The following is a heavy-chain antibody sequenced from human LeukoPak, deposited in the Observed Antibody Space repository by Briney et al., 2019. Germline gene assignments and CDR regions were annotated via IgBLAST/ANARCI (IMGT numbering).Heavy chain of an antibody. CDR3: ARVPNYYYYYGMDV. J-gene: IGHJ6*02. CDR2: IYYSGST. V-gene: IGHV4-59*01. CDR1: GGSISSYY. Sequence: SETLSLTCTVSGGSISSYYWSWIRQPPGKGLEWIGYIYYSGSTNYNPSLKSRVTISVDTSKKQFSLKLTSVTAADTAVYYCARVPNYYYYYGMDVWGQGTTVTVSS.